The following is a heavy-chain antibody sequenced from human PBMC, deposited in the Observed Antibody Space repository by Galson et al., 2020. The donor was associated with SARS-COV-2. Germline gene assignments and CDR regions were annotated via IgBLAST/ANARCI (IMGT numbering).Heavy chain of an antibody. D-gene: IGHD4-4*01. CDR1: SGTISSSRYY. CDR2: ISSSAIT. CDR3: AREEGNSWYFDY. Sequence: SEPLSLTCNVSSGTISSSRYYWGWIRQPPGRGLEWLGSISSSAITYYKPSLRSRVTISVDTAKKQFSLKLNSVTAADTAVYYCAREEGNSWYFDYWAQGTLVTVSS. V-gene: IGHV4-39*07. J-gene: IGHJ4*02.